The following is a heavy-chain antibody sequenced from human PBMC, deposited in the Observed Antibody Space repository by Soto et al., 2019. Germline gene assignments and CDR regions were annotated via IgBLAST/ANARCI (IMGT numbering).Heavy chain of an antibody. CDR1: GYTFSRYG. Sequence: QVQLVQSGAEVREPGASVKVSCKTSGYTFSRYGITWVGQPPGQGLEWMGWINGNTGHTIYAMNLEDRLTISTDTSTSTVYMELRSPTSADTAVYYCARERKWEPLPYWGQGTLVTVSS. J-gene: IGHJ4*02. D-gene: IGHD1-26*01. V-gene: IGHV1-18*01. CDR3: ARERKWEPLPY. CDR2: INGNTGHT.